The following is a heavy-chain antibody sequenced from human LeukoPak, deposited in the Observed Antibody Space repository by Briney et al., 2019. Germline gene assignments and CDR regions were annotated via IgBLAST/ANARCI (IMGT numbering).Heavy chain of an antibody. Sequence: GGSLRLSCAASGFTFSTYAMGWVRQAPGKGLEWVSSIKGDGGDPFYADSVNGRFTISRDNSKNTLFLQLDSLRAEDTAVYYCAKGGHDFNPFYWWGQGTLVTVSS. CDR1: GFTFSTYA. D-gene: IGHD2-21*02. V-gene: IGHV3-23*01. CDR2: IKGDGGDP. CDR3: AKGGHDFNPFYW. J-gene: IGHJ4*02.